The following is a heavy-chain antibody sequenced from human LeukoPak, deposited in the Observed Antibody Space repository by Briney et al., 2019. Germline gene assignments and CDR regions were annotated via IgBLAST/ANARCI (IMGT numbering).Heavy chain of an antibody. J-gene: IGHJ6*02. CDR3: ARGSGYCSGGSCYYYYGMDV. D-gene: IGHD2-15*01. Sequence: GGSLRLSCAASGFTFSDYYMSWIRQAPGKGLEWVSYISSSGSTIYYADSVKGRFTISRDNAKNSLYLQMNSLRAEDTAVYYCARGSGYCSGGSCYYYYGMDVWGQGTTVTVSS. CDR1: GFTFSDYY. V-gene: IGHV3-11*01. CDR2: ISSSGSTI.